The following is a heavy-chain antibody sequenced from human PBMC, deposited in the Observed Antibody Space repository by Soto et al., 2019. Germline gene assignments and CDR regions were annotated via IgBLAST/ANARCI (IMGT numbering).Heavy chain of an antibody. V-gene: IGHV4-61*01. J-gene: IGHJ3*02. CDR3: ARTRDFWSGNDAFDI. CDR1: GGSVSSGSYY. Sequence: SETLSLTCTVSGGSVSSGSYYWSWIRQPPGKGLEWIGYMYYSGSTNYNPSLKSRVTISLDTSKNQFSLKLSSVTATDTAVYFCARTRDFWSGNDAFDIWGQGTMVTVSS. CDR2: MYYSGST. D-gene: IGHD3-3*01.